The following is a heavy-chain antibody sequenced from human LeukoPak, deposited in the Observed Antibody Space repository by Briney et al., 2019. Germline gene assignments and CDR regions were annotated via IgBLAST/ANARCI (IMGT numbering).Heavy chain of an antibody. Sequence: SGGSLRLSCAASGFTFSSYSMNWVRQAPGKGLEWVSYISSSSSTIYYADSVKGRFTISRDNAKNSLYLQMNSLRAEDTAVYYCARYRGHSGYDSRLFDYWGQGTLVTVSS. D-gene: IGHD5-12*01. CDR1: GFTFSSYS. CDR3: ARYRGHSGYDSRLFDY. V-gene: IGHV3-48*04. CDR2: ISSSSSTI. J-gene: IGHJ4*02.